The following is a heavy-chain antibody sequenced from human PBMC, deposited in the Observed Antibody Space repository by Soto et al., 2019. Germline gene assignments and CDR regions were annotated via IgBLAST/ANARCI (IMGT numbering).Heavy chain of an antibody. V-gene: IGHV1-2*04. CDR2: ITPRSRGT. Sequence: ASVKVSCKASGSTFTGYYMHWVRQAPGQGLEWMGWITPRSRGTTYGQNVQGWVTMTRDLPISRGYMELCRLRSDDTAVYYFARTHGSRTRCYVGSWEYWGQESLVGVSS. D-gene: IGHD2-2*01. J-gene: IGHJ4*02. CDR3: ARTHGSRTRCYVGSWEY. CDR1: GSTFTGYY.